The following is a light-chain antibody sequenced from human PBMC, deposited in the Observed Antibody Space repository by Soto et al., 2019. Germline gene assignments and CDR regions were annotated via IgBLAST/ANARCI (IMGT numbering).Light chain of an antibody. CDR3: QQYNIYSPYT. CDR1: QSISSW. V-gene: IGKV1-5*03. CDR2: KAS. J-gene: IGKJ2*01. Sequence: DIQMTQSPSTLSASVGDRVTITCRASQSISSWLAWYQQKPGKAPKLLIYKASSLESGVPSRFSGSGSGTEFPLTISSLQPDDFATYYCQQYNIYSPYTFGQGTKLEIK.